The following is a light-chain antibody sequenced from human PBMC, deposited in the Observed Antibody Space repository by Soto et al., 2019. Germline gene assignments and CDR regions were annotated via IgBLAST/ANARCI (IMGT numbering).Light chain of an antibody. J-gene: IGKJ2*01. Sequence: EIVMTQSPATLSVSPGERVTLSCRASRGVSTNLAWFQQKPGQTPRLLIYGASTRATGIPARFSGSGSGTEFTLTVSSLQSEDVATYYCQQYDNWPPYTFGQGTKLEIK. CDR3: QQYDNWPPYT. CDR2: GAS. V-gene: IGKV3-15*01. CDR1: RGVSTN.